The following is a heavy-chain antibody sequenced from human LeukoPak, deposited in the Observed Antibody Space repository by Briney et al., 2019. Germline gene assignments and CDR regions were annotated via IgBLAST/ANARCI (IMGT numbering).Heavy chain of an antibody. Sequence: KPGGSLRLSCAASGFTFSSYSMNWVRQAPGKGLEWVSYISSSSTHIYYADSVKGRFTISRDNARNSLYLQMNSLRAEDTAIYYCARSEHSSSSFDYWGQGTLVTVSS. CDR1: GFTFSSYS. CDR2: ISSSSTHI. D-gene: IGHD6-6*01. CDR3: ARSEHSSSSFDY. J-gene: IGHJ4*02. V-gene: IGHV3-21*01.